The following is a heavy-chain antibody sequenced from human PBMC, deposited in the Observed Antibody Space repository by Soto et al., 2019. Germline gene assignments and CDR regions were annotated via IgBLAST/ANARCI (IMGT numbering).Heavy chain of an antibody. J-gene: IGHJ6*02. CDR1: GDSISNSDYY. CDR3: ARDVPYYYGFDV. CDR2: IDYSGST. Sequence: SETLSLTCTVSGDSISNSDYYWNWIRQSPGKGLEWIASIDYSGSTYYNPSLKSRVVISADTSKNLFSLKLRSVTAADTALYFCARDVPYYYGFDVWGQGTTVTVSS. V-gene: IGHV4-30-4*01.